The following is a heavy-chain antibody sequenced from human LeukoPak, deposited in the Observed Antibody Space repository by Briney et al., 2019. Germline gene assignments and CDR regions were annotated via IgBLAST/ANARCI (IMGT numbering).Heavy chain of an antibody. CDR3: ARVSNNWNDVGNWFDP. CDR1: GYTFTSYG. V-gene: IGHV1-18*01. D-gene: IGHD1-20*01. CDR2: ISAYNGNT. J-gene: IGHJ5*02. Sequence: ASVKVSCKASGYTFTSYGISWVRQAPGQGLEWMGWISAYNGNTNYAQKLQGRVTMTTDTSTSTAYMELRSLRSDDTAVYYCARVSNNWNDVGNWFDPLGPGNPGHRLL.